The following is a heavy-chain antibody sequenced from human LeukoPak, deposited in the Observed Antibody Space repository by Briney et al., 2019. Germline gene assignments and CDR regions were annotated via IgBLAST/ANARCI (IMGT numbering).Heavy chain of an antibody. V-gene: IGHV4-59*08. CDR3: ARRYCSGGSCYSSLDY. CDR1: GGSISSYY. J-gene: IGHJ4*02. CDR2: IYYSGST. Sequence: SETLSLTCTVSGGSISSYYWSWIRQPPGKGLEWIGYIYYSGSTNYNPSLKSRVTISVDTSKNQFSLKLSSATAADTAVYYCARRYCSGGSCYSSLDYWGQGSLVTASS. D-gene: IGHD2-15*01.